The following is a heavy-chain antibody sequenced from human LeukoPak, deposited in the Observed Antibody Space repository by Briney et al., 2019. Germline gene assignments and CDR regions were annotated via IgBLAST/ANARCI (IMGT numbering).Heavy chain of an antibody. V-gene: IGHV3-7*03. CDR3: AGERVGSSWYFDY. CDR1: GFTFSNYG. Sequence: PGGSLRLSCAASGFTFSNYGMTWVRQAPGKGLEWVANIKQDGSEKYYVDSVKGRFTISRDNAKNSLYLQMNSLRAEDTAVYYCAGERVGSSWYFDYWGQGTLVTVSS. CDR2: IKQDGSEK. D-gene: IGHD6-13*01. J-gene: IGHJ4*02.